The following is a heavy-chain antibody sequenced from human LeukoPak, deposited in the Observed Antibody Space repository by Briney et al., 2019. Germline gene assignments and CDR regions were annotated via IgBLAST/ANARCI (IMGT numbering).Heavy chain of an antibody. J-gene: IGHJ4*02. Sequence: PSETLSLTCTVSGGSISSGGYYWSWIRQHPGKGLEWIGYIYYSGSTYYNPSLKSRVTISVDTSKNQFSLKLSSVTAADTAVYYGAGAKKWRFDYWGQGTLVIVSS. D-gene: IGHD2-8*01. CDR2: IYYSGST. CDR3: AGAKKWRFDY. V-gene: IGHV4-31*03. CDR1: GGSISSGGYY.